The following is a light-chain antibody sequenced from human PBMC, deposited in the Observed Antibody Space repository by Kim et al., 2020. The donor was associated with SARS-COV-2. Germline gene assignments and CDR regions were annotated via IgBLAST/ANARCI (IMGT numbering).Light chain of an antibody. Sequence: GQRVTISCSGNRSDIGSNYAYWYQQVPGTAPTLLIYRNTQRPSGVPDRFSASKSGTSASLAIDGLRSEDEADYYCAAWDDTLSGYVFGTGTKVTVL. CDR1: RSDIGSNY. CDR2: RNT. J-gene: IGLJ1*01. CDR3: AAWDDTLSGYV. V-gene: IGLV1-47*01.